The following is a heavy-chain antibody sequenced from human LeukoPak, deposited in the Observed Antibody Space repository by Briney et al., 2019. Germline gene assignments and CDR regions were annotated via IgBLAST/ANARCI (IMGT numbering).Heavy chain of an antibody. V-gene: IGHV3-7*01. CDR2: IKQDGSEK. J-gene: IGHJ4*02. Sequence: GGSLRLSCAASGFPFSSHWLSWFRQSPGKGLEWLANIKQDGSEKYYVDSVKGRFTISRDNAKNSQYLQMNSLRAEDTAVYYCASGGGWVFDNWGQGTLVTVSS. CDR1: GFPFSSHW. CDR3: ASGGGWVFDN. D-gene: IGHD6-19*01.